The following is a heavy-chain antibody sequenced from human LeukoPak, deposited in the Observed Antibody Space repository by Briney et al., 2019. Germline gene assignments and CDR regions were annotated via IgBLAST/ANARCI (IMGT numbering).Heavy chain of an antibody. V-gene: IGHV1-69*02. J-gene: IGHJ4*02. D-gene: IGHD5-24*01. CDR3: ARGVEMATILDY. CDR1: GGTFSSYT. CDR2: IIPIFGIA. Sequence: SVKVSCKASGGTFSSYTISWVRQAPGQGLEWMGRIIPIFGIANYAQKFQGRVTITADKSTSTAYMELSSLRSEDTAVYYCARGVEMATILDYWGQGTLVTVSS.